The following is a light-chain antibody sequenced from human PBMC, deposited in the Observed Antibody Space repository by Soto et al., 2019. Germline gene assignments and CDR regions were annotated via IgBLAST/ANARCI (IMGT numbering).Light chain of an antibody. CDR2: GTS. V-gene: IGKV1-39*01. J-gene: IGKJ1*01. CDR3: QQSYSTPWT. CDR1: QSISGY. Sequence: DIQMTQSPSSLSGSAGDRVTITCRASQSISGYLNWYQQKPGKAPKVLMYGTSILQTGVSSRFSGSRSGTDFTLTINSLQPEDFATYYCQQSYSTPWTFGQGTKVEIK.